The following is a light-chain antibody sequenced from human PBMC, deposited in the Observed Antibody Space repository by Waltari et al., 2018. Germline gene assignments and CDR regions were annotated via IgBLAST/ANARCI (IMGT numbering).Light chain of an antibody. J-gene: IGKJ1*01. V-gene: IGKV1-5*03. CDR3: HQYKSPPWT. CDR1: QSIVRW. Sequence: IQMTQSTSTMSASVGQKVTTTCRASQSIVRWLAWYQHKPGTAPKLLIYSTSSLESGVPSRFSGSGSGTDFTLTISSLQPDDFATYYCHQYKSPPWTFGQGTKVEIK. CDR2: STS.